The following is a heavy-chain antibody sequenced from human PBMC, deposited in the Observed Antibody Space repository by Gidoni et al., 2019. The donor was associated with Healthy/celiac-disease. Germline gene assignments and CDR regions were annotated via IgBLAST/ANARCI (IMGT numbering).Heavy chain of an antibody. CDR2: INSDGSST. D-gene: IGHD3-3*01. V-gene: IGHV3-74*01. J-gene: IGHJ4*02. CDR1: GFPFSSYW. Sequence: EVQLVESGGGLVQLGWSLRLSCAASGFPFSSYWMHWVRQAPGKGLVWVSRINSDGSSTSYADSVKGRFTISRDNAKNTLYLQMNSLRAEDTAVYYCARGETSSIFGRGYWGQGTLVTVSS. CDR3: ARGETSSIFGRGY.